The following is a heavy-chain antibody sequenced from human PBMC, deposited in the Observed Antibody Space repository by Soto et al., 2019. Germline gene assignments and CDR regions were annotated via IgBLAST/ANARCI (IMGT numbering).Heavy chain of an antibody. CDR1: GASVRSYH. V-gene: IGHV4-4*07. CDR3: AKDRSTMRWFDP. CDR2: VQMSGTT. J-gene: IGHJ5*02. D-gene: IGHD1-1*01. Sequence: SETLSLTCTVSGASVRSYHWSWIRQAAGKGLEWIGRVQMSGTTNYNPSLKTRVTMSLDTSKNEVSLRMTSVTAADTAVYFCAKDRSTMRWFDPWGQGILVTVSS.